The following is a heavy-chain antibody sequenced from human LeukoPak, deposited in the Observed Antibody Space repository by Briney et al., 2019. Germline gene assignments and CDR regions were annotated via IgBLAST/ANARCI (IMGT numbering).Heavy chain of an antibody. V-gene: IGHV3-48*04. CDR3: ARGRGYYDSSGYYYFDY. CDR1: RFTFSSYS. CDR2: ISWNSGSI. D-gene: IGHD3-22*01. Sequence: GGSLRLSCAASRFTFSSYSMNWARHAPGKGLEWVSGISWNSGSIVYADSVKGRFTISRDNAKNSLYLQMNSLRAEDTAVYYCARGRGYYDSSGYYYFDYWGQGTLVTVSS. J-gene: IGHJ4*02.